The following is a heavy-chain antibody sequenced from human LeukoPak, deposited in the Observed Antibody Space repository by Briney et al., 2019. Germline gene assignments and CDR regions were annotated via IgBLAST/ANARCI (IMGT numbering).Heavy chain of an antibody. V-gene: IGHV1-2*02. CDR2: IYPNGGRT. CDR1: GYTFTSYG. CDR3: ARGRTANWFDP. J-gene: IGHJ5*02. Sequence: ASVKVSCKASGYTFTSYGISWVRQAPGQGLEWMGWIYPNGGRTKYARKFQGRVTVTSDTSISTVYMDLRSLGSDDTAVYYCARGRTANWFDPWGQGTLVTVSS. D-gene: IGHD2-21*02.